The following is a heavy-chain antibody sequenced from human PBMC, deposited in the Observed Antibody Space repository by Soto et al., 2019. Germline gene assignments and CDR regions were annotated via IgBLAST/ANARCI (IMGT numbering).Heavy chain of an antibody. Sequence: DVQLVESGGGLVQSGGSLTLSCAASGFTFSKYWMTWDRQAPGKGLEWVADIKEDGSQKNYMDSMKGRFTISRDNAENSLYLQMNSLRAEDTALYYCARLLGPAQFDSWGQGTLVTVSS. V-gene: IGHV3-7*01. CDR1: GFTFSKYW. D-gene: IGHD2-2*01. CDR3: ARLLGPAQFDS. CDR2: IKEDGSQK. J-gene: IGHJ4*02.